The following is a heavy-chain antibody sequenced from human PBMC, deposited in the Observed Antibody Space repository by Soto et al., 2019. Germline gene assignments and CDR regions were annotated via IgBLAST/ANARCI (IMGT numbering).Heavy chain of an antibody. CDR2: ISSDGSKI. Sequence: QVQLLESGGGVVQPGRSLRLSCAASGFTFSSYGIHWVRQAPGRGLEWVAVISSDGSKIYYAESVKGRLTISRDNSKNTLYLQMSSLRAEDTAVYYCAKGGDFYGMDVWGQGTTVTVSS. CDR1: GFTFSSYG. V-gene: IGHV3-30*18. J-gene: IGHJ6*02. CDR3: AKGGDFYGMDV. D-gene: IGHD2-15*01.